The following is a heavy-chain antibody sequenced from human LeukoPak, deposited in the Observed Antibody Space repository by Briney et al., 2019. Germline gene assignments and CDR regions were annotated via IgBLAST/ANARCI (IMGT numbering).Heavy chain of an antibody. CDR1: GGSISSSSYY. D-gene: IGHD1-1*01. V-gene: IGHV4-39*02. Sequence: PSETLSLTCTVSGGSISSSSYYWGWIRRPPGKGLEWIGSIYYSGSTYYNPSLKSRVTISVDTSKNQFSLKLSSVTAADTAVYYCAREREIVQLERAHDYWGQGTLVTVSS. J-gene: IGHJ4*02. CDR3: AREREIVQLERAHDY. CDR2: IYYSGST.